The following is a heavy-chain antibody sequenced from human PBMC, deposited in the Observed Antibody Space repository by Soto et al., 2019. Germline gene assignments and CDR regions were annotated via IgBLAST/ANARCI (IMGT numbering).Heavy chain of an antibody. J-gene: IGHJ6*03. V-gene: IGHV4-59*08. CDR3: ARRPIVAADYYYMDV. D-gene: IGHD6-13*01. CDR2: VVYTGST. Sequence: QVQLQESGPGLVKPSETLSLTCSVSGVSISSYYWSWIRHPPGKGLGWIGNVVYTGSTSYNPPLESRVTLTLDTSKNQLSLTLDSVTAADTAVYYCARRPIVAADYYYMDVWGKGTTVIVSS. CDR1: GVSISSYY.